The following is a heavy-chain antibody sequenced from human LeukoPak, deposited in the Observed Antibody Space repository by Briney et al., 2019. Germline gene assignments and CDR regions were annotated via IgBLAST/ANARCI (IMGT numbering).Heavy chain of an antibody. Sequence: PGGSLRLSCAGSGFTFRSYAMSGVRQAPGKGLEWVSVISGSGGSTYYANSVKGRFTISRDNSKNALFLQMNSLRAEDTAIYYCVKGGFTYYDDWGQGTLVTVSS. CDR1: GFTFRSYA. D-gene: IGHD3-22*01. CDR3: VKGGFTYYDD. J-gene: IGHJ4*02. V-gene: IGHV3-23*01. CDR2: ISGSGGST.